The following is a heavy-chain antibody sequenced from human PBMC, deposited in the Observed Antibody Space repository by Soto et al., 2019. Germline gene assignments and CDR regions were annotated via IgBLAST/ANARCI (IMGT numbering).Heavy chain of an antibody. D-gene: IGHD6-19*01. CDR3: AREHSSGSYAHYYYGMDV. V-gene: IGHV1-18*01. J-gene: IGHJ6*02. CDR1: GYTFTSYG. Sequence: QVQLVQSGAEVKKPGASVKVSCKASGYTFTSYGISWVRQAPGQGLEWMGWISAYNGNTNYAQKLQGRVTMTTDTSPSTAYMELRSLRSDDTAVYYCAREHSSGSYAHYYYGMDVWGQGTTVTVSS. CDR2: ISAYNGNT.